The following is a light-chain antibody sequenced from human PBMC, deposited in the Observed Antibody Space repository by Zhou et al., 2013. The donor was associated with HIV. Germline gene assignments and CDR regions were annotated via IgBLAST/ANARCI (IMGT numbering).Light chain of an antibody. V-gene: IGKV3D-20*01. CDR2: DAS. J-gene: IGKJ5*01. CDR1: QSLSSYY. CDR3: QQYGSSIT. Sequence: DIVLTQSPATLSLSPGERATLSCGATQSLSSYYLAWYQQKPGLAPRLLIYDASSRATGIPDRFSGSGSGTDFSLTISRLEPEDFAVYYCQQYGSSITFGQGTRLEIK.